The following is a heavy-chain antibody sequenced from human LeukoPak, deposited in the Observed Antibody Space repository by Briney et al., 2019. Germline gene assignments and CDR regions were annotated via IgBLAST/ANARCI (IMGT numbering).Heavy chain of an antibody. D-gene: IGHD5-12*01. Sequence: SETLSLTCTVSGDSISGYYWSWIRQSPGKGLEWMGNIYDGGSTNYNPSLMSRVTISVDTSKNQLSLSLTSVTAADTALYYCARRIVDSGYDCLDSWGQGTPVTVSS. CDR1: GDSISGYY. CDR2: IYDGGST. V-gene: IGHV4-59*01. J-gene: IGHJ4*02. CDR3: ARRIVDSGYDCLDS.